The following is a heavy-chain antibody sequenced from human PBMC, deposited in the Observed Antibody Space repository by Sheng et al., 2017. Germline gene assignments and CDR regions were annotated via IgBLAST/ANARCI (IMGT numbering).Heavy chain of an antibody. CDR3: ARSRRRIQLWSSLDN. Sequence: EVQLVESGGGLVQPGESLRLSCAASGFTFSNYAMNWVRQAPGKGLEWVSVISGSGGATYYADSVKGRFTLSRDNSQNTLFLQMNSLRGEDTAVYYCARSRRRIQLWSSLDNWGQGTLVTVSS. V-gene: IGHV3-23*04. CDR2: ISGSGGAT. CDR1: GFTFSNYA. D-gene: IGHD5-18*01. J-gene: IGHJ4*02.